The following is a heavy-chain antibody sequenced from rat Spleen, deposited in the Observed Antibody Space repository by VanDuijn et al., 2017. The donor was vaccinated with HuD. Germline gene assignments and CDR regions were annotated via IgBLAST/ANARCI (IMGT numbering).Heavy chain of an antibody. V-gene: IGHV2-6*01. CDR2: ISSGGST. D-gene: IGHD1-1*01. J-gene: IGHJ3*01. CDR1: GFSLTSYK. Sequence: QVQLKESGPGLVQPSQTLSLTCTVAGFSLTSYKVHWVRQPPGKGLEWIAAISSGGSTYYNPALKSRLSISRDTSKSQVLLKMNSLQTEDTAIYFCTGGVYYYEYNWFAYWGQGTLVTVSS. CDR3: TGGVYYYEYNWFAY.